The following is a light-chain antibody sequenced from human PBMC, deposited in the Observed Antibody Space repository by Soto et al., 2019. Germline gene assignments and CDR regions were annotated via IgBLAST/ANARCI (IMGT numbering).Light chain of an antibody. CDR3: QQYYNWPPWT. V-gene: IGKV3-15*01. Sequence: IVMTPPPATLSVSPGERAPLSCRASQSVSSNLAWYQQKPGQAPRLLLYGAFTRATGIPARFSGSGSGTEFTLTISSLQSEDFAVFYCQQYYNWPPWTFGQGTKVDIK. CDR2: GAF. J-gene: IGKJ1*01. CDR1: QSVSSN.